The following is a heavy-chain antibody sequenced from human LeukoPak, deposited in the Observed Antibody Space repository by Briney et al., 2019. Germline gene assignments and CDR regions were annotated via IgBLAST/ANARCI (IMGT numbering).Heavy chain of an antibody. J-gene: IGHJ4*02. Sequence: PGGSLRLSCAASGFTFSSYTMNWVRQAPGKGLEWVSFISSRSSYISYADSVKGRSTISRDNAKNSLYLQMNRLRAEDTAVYYCARDCETYCGRDPPDYWGQGTLVTVSS. CDR2: ISSRSSYI. CDR1: GFTFSSYT. CDR3: ARDCETYCGRDPPDY. V-gene: IGHV3-21*01. D-gene: IGHD2-21*02.